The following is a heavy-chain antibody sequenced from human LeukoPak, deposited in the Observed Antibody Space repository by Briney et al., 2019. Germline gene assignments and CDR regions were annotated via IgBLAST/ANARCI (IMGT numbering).Heavy chain of an antibody. CDR1: GYSISSGYY. CDR3: ASPIYCSSTSCYPRFDY. V-gene: IGHV4-38-2*01. J-gene: IGHJ4*02. CDR2: IYHSGST. Sequence: SETLSLTCAVSGYSISSGYYWGWIRQPPGKGLEWIGSIYHSGSTYYNPSLKSRVTISVDTSKNQFSLKLSSVTAADTAVYYCASPIYCSSTSCYPRFDYWGQGTLVTVSS. D-gene: IGHD2-2*01.